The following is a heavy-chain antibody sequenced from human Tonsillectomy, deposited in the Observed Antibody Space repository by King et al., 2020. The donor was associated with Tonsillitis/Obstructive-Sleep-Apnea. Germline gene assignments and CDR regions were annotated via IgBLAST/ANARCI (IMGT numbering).Heavy chain of an antibody. CDR1: GLTFSSYD. D-gene: IGHD3-10*01. J-gene: IGHJ5*02. CDR2: ISDSGGST. CDR3: AKEEAYYYGSGDWFDP. Sequence: VQLVESGGGLVQPGGSLRLSCAASGLTFSSYDMSWVRQAPGKGLEWVSAISDSGGSTYYADSVKGRFTISRDNSKNTLYLQMNSLRAEDTAVYYCAKEEAYYYGSGDWFDPWGQGTLVTVSS. V-gene: IGHV3-23*04.